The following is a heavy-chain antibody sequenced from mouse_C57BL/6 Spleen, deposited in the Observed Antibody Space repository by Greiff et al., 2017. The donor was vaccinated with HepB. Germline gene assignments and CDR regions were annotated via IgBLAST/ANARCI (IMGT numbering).Heavy chain of an antibody. V-gene: IGHV5-4*01. CDR1: GFTFSSYA. D-gene: IGHD2-3*01. CDR3: ERDRDDGYYWYFDV. CDR2: ISDGGSYT. J-gene: IGHJ1*03. Sequence: EVKLVESGGGLVKPGGSLKLSCAASGFTFSSYAMSWVRQTPEKRLEWVATISDGGSYTYYPDNVKGRFTISRDNAKNNLYLQMSHLKSEDTAMYYCERDRDDGYYWYFDVWGTGTTVTVSS.